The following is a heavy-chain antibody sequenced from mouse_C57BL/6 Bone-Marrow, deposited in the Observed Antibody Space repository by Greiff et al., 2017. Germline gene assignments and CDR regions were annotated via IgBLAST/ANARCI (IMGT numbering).Heavy chain of an antibody. D-gene: IGHD1-1*01. CDR3: ARWALFITMDY. J-gene: IGHJ4*01. CDR1: GYTFTSCG. Sequence: VKLVESGAELARPGASVKLSCKASGYTFTSCGISWVKQRTGQGLEWIGEIYPRSGNTYYNEKFKGKATLTADKSSSTAYMELRSLTSEDSAVYFCARWALFITMDYWGQGTSVTVSS. V-gene: IGHV1-81*01. CDR2: IYPRSGNT.